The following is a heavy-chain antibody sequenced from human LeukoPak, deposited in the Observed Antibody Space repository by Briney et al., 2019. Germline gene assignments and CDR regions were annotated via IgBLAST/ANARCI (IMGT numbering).Heavy chain of an antibody. CDR3: ARETEMAMRY. D-gene: IGHD5-24*01. V-gene: IGHV1-69*05. Sequence: SVKVSCTASGGTFSSYAISWVRQAPGQGLEWMGGIIPIFGTANYAQKFQGRGTITTDESTSTAYMELSSLRSEDTAVYYCARETEMAMRYWGQGTLVTVSS. CDR2: IIPIFGTA. CDR1: GGTFSSYA. J-gene: IGHJ4*02.